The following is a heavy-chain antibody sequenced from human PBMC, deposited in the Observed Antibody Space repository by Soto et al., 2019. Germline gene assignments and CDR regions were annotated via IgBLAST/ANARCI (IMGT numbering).Heavy chain of an antibody. D-gene: IGHD3-10*01. Sequence: QVQLVQSGAEVKKPGAPVKVSCKASGYMFTSYHIYWMRQATGQGLEWMGWVSPSSGDTGYAQKFQGRVTLTRDTSVRTAYMELSSLRSGDTAVYYCARDVYGSGIRCGMDVWGQGTTVTVSS. CDR1: GYMFTSYH. CDR3: ARDVYGSGIRCGMDV. V-gene: IGHV1-8*01. CDR2: VSPSSGDT. J-gene: IGHJ6*02.